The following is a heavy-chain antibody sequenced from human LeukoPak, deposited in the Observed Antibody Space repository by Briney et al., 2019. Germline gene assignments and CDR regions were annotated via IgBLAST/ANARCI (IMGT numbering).Heavy chain of an antibody. V-gene: IGHV4-39*07. Sequence: SETLSLTCTVSGGSISSSSYYWGWIRQPPGKGLEWIGSIYYSGSTYYNPSLKSRVTISVDTYKNQFSLKLSSVTAADTAVYYCARGREYQLLYPGYYFDYWGQGTLVTVSS. CDR2: IYYSGST. D-gene: IGHD2-2*02. J-gene: IGHJ4*02. CDR3: ARGREYQLLYPGYYFDY. CDR1: GGSISSSSYY.